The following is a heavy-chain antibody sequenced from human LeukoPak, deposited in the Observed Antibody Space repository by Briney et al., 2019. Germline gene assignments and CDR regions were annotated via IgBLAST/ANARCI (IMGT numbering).Heavy chain of an antibody. CDR1: GFTFNSYS. V-gene: IGHV3-48*02. CDR3: ARGINYFDY. J-gene: IGHJ4*02. CDR2: IGGSTSTI. Sequence: GGSLRLSCAASGFTFNSYSMNWVRQAPGKGLEWVSYIGGSTSTIYYADSVKGRFTISRDNAKNSLYLQMSSLRDEDTAVYYCARGINYFDYWGQGTLVTVSS.